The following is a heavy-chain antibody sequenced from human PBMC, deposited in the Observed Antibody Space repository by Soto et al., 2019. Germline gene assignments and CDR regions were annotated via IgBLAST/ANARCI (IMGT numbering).Heavy chain of an antibody. CDR2: ISYDGSNK. CDR1: GFTFSSYS. CDR3: ARGLGLDIDY. J-gene: IGHJ4*02. V-gene: IGHV3-30-3*01. D-gene: IGHD3-16*01. Sequence: QVQLVESGGGVVQPGRSLRLSCAASGFTFSSYSMHWVRQAPGKGLDWVAVISYDGSNKYYADSVEGRFTISRNNSKNTLYLQMNSLISEDPAVYYCARGLGLDIDYWGQGTLVTVAS.